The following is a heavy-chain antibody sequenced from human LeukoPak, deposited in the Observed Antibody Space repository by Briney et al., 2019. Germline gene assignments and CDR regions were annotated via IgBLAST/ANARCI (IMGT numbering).Heavy chain of an antibody. D-gene: IGHD3-16*01. CDR2: ISVYNGNT. J-gene: IGHJ6*02. V-gene: IGHV1-18*01. CDR1: GYTFTSYA. CDR3: ARVMTKAPLDYYGMDV. Sequence: GASVKVSCKASGYTFTSYAMHWVRQAPGQRLEWMGWISVYNGNTDYAQKLQGRVTMTTDTSTSTAYMELRSLRSDDTAVYYCARVMTKAPLDYYGMDVWGQGTTVTVSS.